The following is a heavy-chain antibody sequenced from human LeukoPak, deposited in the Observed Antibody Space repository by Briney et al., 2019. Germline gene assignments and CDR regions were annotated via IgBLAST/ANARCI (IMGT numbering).Heavy chain of an antibody. J-gene: IGHJ2*01. Sequence: SETLSLTCTVSGGSISSSSYYWGWIRQSPGKGLEWIGTMSNSGSTYYNPSLKSRVTISLDTSKNQISLKLSSVTAADTAVYFCARDKGPYWYFDLWGRGTLVTVSS. CDR3: ARDKGPYWYFDL. CDR1: GGSISSSSYY. CDR2: MSNSGST. V-gene: IGHV4-39*07.